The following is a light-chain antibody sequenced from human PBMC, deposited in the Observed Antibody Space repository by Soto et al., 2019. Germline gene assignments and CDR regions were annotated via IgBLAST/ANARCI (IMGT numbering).Light chain of an antibody. J-gene: IGLJ3*02. V-gene: IGLV2-11*01. CDR1: SSDVGDYNY. Sequence: QSALTQPRSVSGSPGQSVTISCTGTSSDVGDYNYVSWYQQYPGKAPKLMIYDVSERPSGVPDRFSGSKFGNTASLTISGLQSEDEADYYCCSYAGSYTWVFGGGTKLTVL. CDR2: DVS. CDR3: CSYAGSYTWV.